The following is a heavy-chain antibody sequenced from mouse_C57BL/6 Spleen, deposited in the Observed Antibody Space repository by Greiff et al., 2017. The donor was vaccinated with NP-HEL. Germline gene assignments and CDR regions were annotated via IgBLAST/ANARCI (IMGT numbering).Heavy chain of an antibody. D-gene: IGHD1-1*01. CDR1: GYTFTSYW. V-gene: IGHV1-52*01. Sequence: QVHVKQPGAELVRPGSSVKLSCKASGYTFTSYWMHWVKQRPIQGLEWIGNIDPSDSETHYNQKFKDKATLTVDKSSSTAYMQLSSLTSEDSAVYYCARDYGSSLYYFDYWGQGTTLTVSS. CDR2: IDPSDSET. J-gene: IGHJ2*01. CDR3: ARDYGSSLYYFDY.